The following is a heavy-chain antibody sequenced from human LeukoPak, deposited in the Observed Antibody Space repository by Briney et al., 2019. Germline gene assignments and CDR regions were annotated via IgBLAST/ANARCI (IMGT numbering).Heavy chain of an antibody. CDR3: ARSRFIRYFDWLLSPGTFDI. D-gene: IGHD3-9*01. CDR1: GFTFSSYD. J-gene: IGHJ3*02. Sequence: GGSLRLSCAASGFTFSSYDMHWVRQATGKGLEWVSAIGTAGDTYYPGSVKGRFTISRENARNSLYLQMNSLRAGDTAVYYCARSRFIRYFDWLLSPGTFDIWGQGTIVTVSS. CDR2: IGTAGDT. V-gene: IGHV3-13*01.